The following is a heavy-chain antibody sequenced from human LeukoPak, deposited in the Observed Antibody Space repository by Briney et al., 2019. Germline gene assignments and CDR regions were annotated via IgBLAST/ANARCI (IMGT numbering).Heavy chain of an antibody. D-gene: IGHD4-11*01. Sequence: SQTLSLTCTVSGGSISSGSYYGSWIRQPAGKGLEWIGCIYTSGSTNYNPSLKSRVSISVDTSKNQFSLKLSSVTAADTAVYYCAIERGRGVTTGTFDYWGQGTLVTVSS. CDR3: AIERGRGVTTGTFDY. CDR2: IYTSGST. V-gene: IGHV4-61*02. J-gene: IGHJ4*02. CDR1: GGSISSGSYY.